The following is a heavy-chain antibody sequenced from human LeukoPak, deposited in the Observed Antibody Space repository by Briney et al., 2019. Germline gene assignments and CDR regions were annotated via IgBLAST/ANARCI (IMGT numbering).Heavy chain of an antibody. CDR2: VYPDNSKA. D-gene: IGHD1-26*01. J-gene: IGHJ3*02. V-gene: IGHV5-51*01. CDR3: PRLSGGSAPINDAFHI. Sequence: GESLKISGKGSGYTFAIYWIAWVRQMPGKGLEWMGIVYPDNSKAIYSPSFQGQVTISADKSINTAYLQWSSLKASDTAIYYCPRLSGGSAPINDAFHIWGQGTMVTVSS. CDR1: GYTFAIYW.